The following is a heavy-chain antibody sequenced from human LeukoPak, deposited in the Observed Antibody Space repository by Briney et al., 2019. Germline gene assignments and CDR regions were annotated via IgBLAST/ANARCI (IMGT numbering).Heavy chain of an antibody. D-gene: IGHD5-24*01. Sequence: SETLSPTCTVSGGSISSGEYYWSWIRQHPGKGLEWIGYIYYSGTTYYNPSLKSRVTISVDTSKNQFSLTSVTAADTAMYYCARVEAATTNPRFGYWGQGALVTVSS. CDR2: IYYSGTT. CDR3: ARVEAATTNPRFGY. V-gene: IGHV4-31*03. J-gene: IGHJ4*02. CDR1: GGSISSGEYY.